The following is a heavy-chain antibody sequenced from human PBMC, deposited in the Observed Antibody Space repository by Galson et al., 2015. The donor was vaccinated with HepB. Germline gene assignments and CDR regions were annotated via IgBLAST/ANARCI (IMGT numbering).Heavy chain of an antibody. CDR2: ISSSSSYI. J-gene: IGHJ6*02. CDR1: GFTFSSYS. Sequence: SLRLSCAASGFTFSSYSMNWVRQAPGKGLEWVSSISSSSSYIYYADSVKGRFTISRDNAKNSLYLQMNSLRAEDTAVYYCAGDSSGWYGYYYYYGMDVWGQGTTVTVSS. D-gene: IGHD6-19*01. CDR3: AGDSSGWYGYYYYYGMDV. V-gene: IGHV3-21*01.